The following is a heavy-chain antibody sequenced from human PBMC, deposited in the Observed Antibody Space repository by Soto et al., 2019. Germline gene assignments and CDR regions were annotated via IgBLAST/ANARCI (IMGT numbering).Heavy chain of an antibody. CDR3: ARKRSLDYIRWGLDP. D-gene: IGHD4-4*01. Sequence: ASVKVSCKASGSSFSDNQIHWLRRAPGQGLEWMGRINPKSDDTDYAQKFQGRVTMTRDTSIDTAYLELTGLTSDDTAIYYCARKRSLDYIRWGLDPWGQGTLVTVSS. CDR1: GSSFSDNQ. V-gene: IGHV1-2*02. J-gene: IGHJ5*02. CDR2: INPKSDDT.